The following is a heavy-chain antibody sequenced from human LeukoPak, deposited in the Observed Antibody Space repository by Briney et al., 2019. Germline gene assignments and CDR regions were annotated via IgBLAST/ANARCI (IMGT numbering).Heavy chain of an antibody. CDR2: LSAYNGNT. J-gene: IGHJ4*02. Sequence: GASVKVSCKASGYTFTSYGISWVRQAPGQGLEWMGWLSAYNGNTNYAQKLQGRVTMTTDTSTSTAYMELRSLRSDDTAVYYCARDRKYYDFWSGYRTNPFDYWGQGTLVTVSS. CDR1: GYTFTSYG. V-gene: IGHV1-18*01. D-gene: IGHD3-3*01. CDR3: ARDRKYYDFWSGYRTNPFDY.